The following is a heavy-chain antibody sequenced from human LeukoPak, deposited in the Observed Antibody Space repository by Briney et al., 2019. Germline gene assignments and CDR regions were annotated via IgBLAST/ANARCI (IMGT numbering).Heavy chain of an antibody. Sequence: GGSLRLSCAASGFTFNEYAMHWVRQAPGKGLEWVSSISWNSDSIAYADSVRGRFTISRDNAKTSLYLQMNSLRPGDTALYYCTKDKGIINGFYYFDSWGQGTLVAVSS. CDR3: TKDKGIINGFYYFDS. D-gene: IGHD3-10*01. CDR1: GFTFNEYA. CDR2: ISWNSDSI. J-gene: IGHJ4*02. V-gene: IGHV3-9*01.